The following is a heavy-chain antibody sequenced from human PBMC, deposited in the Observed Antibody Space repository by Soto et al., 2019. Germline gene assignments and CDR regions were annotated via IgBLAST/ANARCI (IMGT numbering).Heavy chain of an antibody. V-gene: IGHV3-43*01. Sequence: TGGSLRLSCAAPGFRFDDYNIHWVRQAPGKGLEWVSLITWNGGNTYYADSVKGRFTISRDGTTKSVSLQMTSLKTEDTGLYYCARETLSFGSALDVWGQGTTVTVSS. CDR1: GFRFDDYN. CDR2: ITWNGGNT. J-gene: IGHJ6*02. CDR3: ARETLSFGSALDV. D-gene: IGHD3-3*01.